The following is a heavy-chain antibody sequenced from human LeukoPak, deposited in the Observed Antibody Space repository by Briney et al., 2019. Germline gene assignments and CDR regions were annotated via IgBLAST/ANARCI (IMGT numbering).Heavy chain of an antibody. CDR2: ISGSGGGT. CDR1: GFTFSNYA. V-gene: IGHV3-23*01. J-gene: IGHJ4*02. Sequence: GGSLRLSCAASGFTFSNYAMSWVRQAPGEGLEWVSGISGSGGGTYYADSVKGRFSISRDNSKNTLYLQMNSLRAEDTAVYYCAKSHGYGANSVLGDYWGQGTLVSVSS. CDR3: AKSHGYGANSVLGDY. D-gene: IGHD4/OR15-4a*01.